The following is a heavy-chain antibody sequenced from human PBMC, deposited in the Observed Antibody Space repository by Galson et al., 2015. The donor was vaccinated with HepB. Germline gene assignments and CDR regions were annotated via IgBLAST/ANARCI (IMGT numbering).Heavy chain of an antibody. V-gene: IGHV4-59*01. Sequence: TLSLTCTVPGGSMSSYYWTWIRQPPGKGSEWIGNIYYSGSTIYNPSPKSRVTISLDTSKNQFSLKLTSVTAADTAVYYCARAPTSDFWSGYWSFDYWGRGTLVTVSS. J-gene: IGHJ4*02. CDR3: ARAPTSDFWSGYWSFDY. CDR2: IYYSGST. D-gene: IGHD3-3*01. CDR1: GGSMSSYY.